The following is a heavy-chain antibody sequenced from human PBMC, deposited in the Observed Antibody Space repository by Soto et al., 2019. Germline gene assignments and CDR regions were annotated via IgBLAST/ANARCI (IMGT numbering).Heavy chain of an antibody. V-gene: IGHV1-69*13. CDR2: IIPIFGTA. J-gene: IGHJ3*02. CDR1: GGTFSSYA. CDR3: ARVSGIVAVITSHAFDI. D-gene: IGHD3-22*01. Sequence: SVKVSCKASGGTFSSYAIDWVRQAPGQGLEWMGGIIPIFGTANYAQKFQGRITITADESTTTVYMELRSLRSEDTAVYYCARVSGIVAVITSHAFDIWGQGTMVTVSS.